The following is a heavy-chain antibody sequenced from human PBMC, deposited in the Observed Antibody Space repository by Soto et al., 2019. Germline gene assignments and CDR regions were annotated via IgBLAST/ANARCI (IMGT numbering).Heavy chain of an antibody. CDR2: INPSDGST. Sequence: GASVKVSCKASGGTFSSYAISWVRQAPGQGLEWMGIINPSDGSTSYTQKFQVRVTMTSDTSTSTVYMDLSNLRSDDTAVYYCARALEDPPMFFGDYIYGLDVWGLGTTVTVSS. V-gene: IGHV1-46*01. D-gene: IGHD3-10*02. CDR3: ARALEDPPMFFGDYIYGLDV. J-gene: IGHJ6*02. CDR1: GGTFSSYA.